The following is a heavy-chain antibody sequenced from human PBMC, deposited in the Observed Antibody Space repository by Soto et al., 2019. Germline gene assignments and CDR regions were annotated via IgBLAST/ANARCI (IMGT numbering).Heavy chain of an antibody. D-gene: IGHD3-10*01. V-gene: IGHV1-8*01. J-gene: IGHJ4*02. CDR3: AGPVFGSSGFID. Sequence: QVQLVQSGAEVKKPGASVKVSCKASGYTFTSYDINWVRQATGQGLEWMGWMNPNSGKIGYAQKFQGRVTMTRNTSIRRIYMELSSLRAEDTAVYYCAGPVFGSSGFIDWGQGTLLTVSS. CDR1: GYTFTSYD. CDR2: MNPNSGKI.